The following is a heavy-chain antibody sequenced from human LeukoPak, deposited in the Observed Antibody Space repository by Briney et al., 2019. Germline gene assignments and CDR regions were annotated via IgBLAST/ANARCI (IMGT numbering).Heavy chain of an antibody. D-gene: IGHD2-21*01. Sequence: GGSLRLSCVPSGFTFSRYGMHWVPEAPGRGRGWAVVIWYDGNNKYYAASVKGRFTISRDNSKNTLYLQMNSLKAEDTAVYYCVRSVVATCTIDYWGQGTLVTVSS. CDR3: VRSVVATCTIDY. CDR2: IWYDGNNK. J-gene: IGHJ4*02. V-gene: IGHV3-33*01. CDR1: GFTFSRYG.